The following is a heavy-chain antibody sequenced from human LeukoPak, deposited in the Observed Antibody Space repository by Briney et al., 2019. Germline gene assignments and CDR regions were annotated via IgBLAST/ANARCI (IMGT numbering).Heavy chain of an antibody. CDR2: IIPIFGTA. V-gene: IGHV1-69*13. J-gene: IGHJ5*02. D-gene: IGHD5-12*01. Sequence: GASVKVSCTASGGTFSSYAISWVRQAPGQGLEWVGGIIPIFGTANYAQKFQGRVTVTADESTSTAYMELSSLRSEDTAVYYCARGARGYSGYDNWFDPWGQGTLVTVSS. CDR1: GGTFSSYA. CDR3: ARGARGYSGYDNWFDP.